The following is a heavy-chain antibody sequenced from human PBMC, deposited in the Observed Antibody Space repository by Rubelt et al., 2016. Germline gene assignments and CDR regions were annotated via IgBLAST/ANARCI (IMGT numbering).Heavy chain of an antibody. CDR1: GGSISSDY. J-gene: IGHJ3*02. V-gene: IGHV4-59*01. CDR2: IYYNGNT. D-gene: IGHD6-6*01. Sequence: QVQLQESGPGLVKPSETLSLTCIVSGGSISSDYWSWVRQPAGKGLEWIGYIYYNGNTKYNPSLKSRVSISLDTSKNQFSRKLSSVTAADTAVYYCARSWAWTARKDAFDIWGQGTMVTVSS. CDR3: ARSWAWTARKDAFDI.